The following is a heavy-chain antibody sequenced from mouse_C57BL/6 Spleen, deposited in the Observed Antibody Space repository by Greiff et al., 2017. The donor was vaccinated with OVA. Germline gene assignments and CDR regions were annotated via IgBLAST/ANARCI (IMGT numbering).Heavy chain of an antibody. CDR2: IYPGDGDT. J-gene: IGHJ2*01. Sequence: VPLQESGPELVKPGASVKISCKASGYAFSSSWMNWVKQRPGKGLEWIGRIYPGDGDTNYNGKFKGKATLTADKSSSTAYMQLSSLTSEDSAVYFCARSGWGLDYWGQGTTLTVSS. V-gene: IGHV1-82*01. CDR1: GYAFSSSW. CDR3: ARSGWGLDY. D-gene: IGHD3-1*01.